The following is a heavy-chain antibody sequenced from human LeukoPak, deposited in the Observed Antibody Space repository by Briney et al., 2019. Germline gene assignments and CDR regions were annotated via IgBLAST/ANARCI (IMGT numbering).Heavy chain of an antibody. CDR1: GGSISSSSYY. J-gene: IGHJ4*02. CDR3: ATQTGARAY. Sequence: PSETLSLTCTVSGGSISSSSYYWGWIRQPPGKGLEWIGSIYYSGSTNYNPSLKSRVTISVDTSKNQFSLKLSSVTAADTAVYYCATQTGARAYWGQGTLVTVSS. CDR2: IYYSGST. V-gene: IGHV4-39*07. D-gene: IGHD7-27*01.